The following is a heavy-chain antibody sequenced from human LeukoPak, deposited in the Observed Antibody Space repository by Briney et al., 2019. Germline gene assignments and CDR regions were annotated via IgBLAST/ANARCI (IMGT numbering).Heavy chain of an antibody. CDR3: AKEGGYSSSWYHFDY. J-gene: IGHJ4*02. D-gene: IGHD6-13*01. Sequence: GGSLRLSCAASGFTFSSYAMSWVRQAPGKGLEWVSAISGSGGSTYYADSVKGRFTISRDNSKNTLYPQMNSLRAEDAAVYHCAKEGGYSSSWYHFDYWGQGTLVTVSS. CDR1: GFTFSSYA. V-gene: IGHV3-23*01. CDR2: ISGSGGST.